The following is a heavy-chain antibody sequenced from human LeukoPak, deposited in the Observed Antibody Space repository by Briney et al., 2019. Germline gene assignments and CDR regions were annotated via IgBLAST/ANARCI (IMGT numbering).Heavy chain of an antibody. CDR3: AKIGDYYFDY. J-gene: IGHJ4*02. CDR2: ISYDGSNK. CDR1: GFTFSSYG. Sequence: PGRSLRLSCAASGFTFSSYGMHWVRQAPGKGLEWVAVISYDGSNKYYADSVKGRFTISRDNSKNTLYLQMNSLRAEDTAVYYCAKIGDYYFDYWGQGTLVTVSS. D-gene: IGHD3-10*01. V-gene: IGHV3-30*18.